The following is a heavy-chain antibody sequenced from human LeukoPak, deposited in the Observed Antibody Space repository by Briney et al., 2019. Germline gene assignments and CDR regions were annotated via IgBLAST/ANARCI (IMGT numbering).Heavy chain of an antibody. Sequence: GGSLRLSCAASGFTFSSYAMSWVRQAPGKGLEWVSAVSDIGRSTYYADSVKGRFTISRDNSKNTLYLHMNSLGAEDTAVYYCANRGMTTIKEGFDYWGQGTLVTVSS. D-gene: IGHD5-24*01. CDR1: GFTFSSYA. CDR3: ANRGMTTIKEGFDY. CDR2: VSDIGRST. V-gene: IGHV3-23*01. J-gene: IGHJ4*02.